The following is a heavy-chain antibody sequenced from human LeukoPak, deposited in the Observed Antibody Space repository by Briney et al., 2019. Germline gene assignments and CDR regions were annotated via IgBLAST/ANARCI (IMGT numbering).Heavy chain of an antibody. J-gene: IGHJ4*02. CDR3: ARVVHSSSWPTYFDY. CDR2: IWYDGSNK. Sequence: GGSLRLSCAASGFTFSSYGMHWVRQAPGKGLEWVAVIWYDGSNKYYADSVKGRFTISRDNSKNTLYLQMNSLRAEDMAVYYCARVVHSSSWPTYFDYWGQGTLVTVSS. V-gene: IGHV3-33*01. CDR1: GFTFSSYG. D-gene: IGHD6-13*01.